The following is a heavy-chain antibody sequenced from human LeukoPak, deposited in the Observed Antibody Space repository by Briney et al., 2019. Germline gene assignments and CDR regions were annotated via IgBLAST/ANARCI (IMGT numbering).Heavy chain of an antibody. CDR1: GYSISSGYY. V-gene: IGHV4-38-2*02. J-gene: IGHJ4*02. Sequence: SETLSLTCTVSGYSISSGYYWGWIRQPPGKGLEWIGSIYHSGSTYYNPSLKSRVTISVDTSKNQFSLKLSSVTAADTAVYYCARGRSGWYFGQDYWGQGTLVTVSS. CDR3: ARGRSGWYFGQDY. D-gene: IGHD6-19*01. CDR2: IYHSGST.